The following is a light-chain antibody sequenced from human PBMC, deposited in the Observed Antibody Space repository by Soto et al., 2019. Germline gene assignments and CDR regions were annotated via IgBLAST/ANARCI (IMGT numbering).Light chain of an antibody. V-gene: IGKV3-15*01. CDR2: GAS. J-gene: IGKJ5*01. CDR1: QSVSTK. CDR3: QQYNNWPLT. Sequence: EIVMTQSPATLSVSPGERATLSCRASQSVSTKLAWYQQKPGQAPRLLIYGASTRATGIPARFSGSGSGTELTLTISSLQSEDFAVYYCQQYNNWPLTFGQGTRLEIK.